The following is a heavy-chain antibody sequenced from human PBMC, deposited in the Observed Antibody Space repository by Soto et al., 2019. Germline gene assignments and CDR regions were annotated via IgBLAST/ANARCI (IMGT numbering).Heavy chain of an antibody. V-gene: IGHV5-51*01. Sequence: GESLKISCTGVEYSFTSYWIGWVRQMPGKGLEWMGIIYPGDSDTRYSPSFQGQVTISADKSISTVYLQWSSLKASDTAMYYCARGYCTTTICDPWFDPWGQGTLVTVSS. J-gene: IGHJ5*02. CDR3: ARGYCTTTICDPWFDP. D-gene: IGHD2-2*01. CDR2: IYPGDSDT. CDR1: EYSFTSYW.